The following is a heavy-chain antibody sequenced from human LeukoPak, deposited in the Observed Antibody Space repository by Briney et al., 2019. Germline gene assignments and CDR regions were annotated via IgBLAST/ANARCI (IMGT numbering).Heavy chain of an antibody. Sequence: SETLSLTCAVYGGXLSGYNWNWIRQPPGKGLEWIGEVNHSGITNYNPSLKSRVTISVDTSKNQFSLKLSSVTAADTAVHYCARGRYFDLWGRGTLVTVSS. J-gene: IGHJ2*01. CDR1: GGXLSGYN. CDR3: ARGRYFDL. V-gene: IGHV4-34*01. CDR2: VNHSGIT.